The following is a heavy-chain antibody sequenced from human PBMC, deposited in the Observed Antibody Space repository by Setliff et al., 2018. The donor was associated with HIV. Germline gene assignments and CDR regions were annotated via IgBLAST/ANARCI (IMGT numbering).Heavy chain of an antibody. CDR2: INYGGSA. J-gene: IGHJ4*02. CDR1: NGSFSAYY. CDR3: AGYGDYPLPKLIY. D-gene: IGHD4-17*01. V-gene: IGHV4-34*01. Sequence: SETLSLTCAVYNGSFSAYYWAWIRQPPGKGLEWIGEINYGGSATYNPSLTGRVGISVDTSKNQFSLRLTSVTAADTAVYYCAGYGDYPLPKLIYWGQGTLVTVSS.